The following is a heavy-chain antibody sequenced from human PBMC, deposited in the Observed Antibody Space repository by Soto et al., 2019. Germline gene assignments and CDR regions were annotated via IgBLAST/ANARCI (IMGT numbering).Heavy chain of an antibody. CDR2: ISGSGGST. D-gene: IGHD6-19*01. J-gene: IGHJ4*02. CDR1: GFTFSSYA. Sequence: PGGSLRLSCEASGFTFSSYAMSWVRRAPGKGLEWVSAISGSGGSTYYADSVKGRFTISRDNSKNTLYLQMNSLRAEDTAVYYCAKDSRYSSGTGYFDYWGQGTLVTVSS. CDR3: AKDSRYSSGTGYFDY. V-gene: IGHV3-23*01.